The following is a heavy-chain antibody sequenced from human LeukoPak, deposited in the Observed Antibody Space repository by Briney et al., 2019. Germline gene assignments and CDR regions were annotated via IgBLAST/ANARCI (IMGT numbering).Heavy chain of an antibody. Sequence: GASVKVSCKASGYTFTSYGISWVRQAPGQGLEWMGWISAYNGNTNYAQKLQGRVTMTTDTSTSTAYMELRSLRSDDTAVYYCARGPYYYGSGSYFDYWGQGTPVTVSS. J-gene: IGHJ4*02. CDR1: GYTFTSYG. CDR3: ARGPYYYGSGSYFDY. CDR2: ISAYNGNT. V-gene: IGHV1-18*01. D-gene: IGHD3-10*01.